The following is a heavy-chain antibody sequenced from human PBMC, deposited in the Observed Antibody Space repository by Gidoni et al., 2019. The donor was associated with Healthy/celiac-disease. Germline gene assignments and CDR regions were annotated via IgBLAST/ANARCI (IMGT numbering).Heavy chain of an antibody. CDR3: ARDLDGYSSSWYWFDP. J-gene: IGHJ5*02. V-gene: IGHV1-69*08. Sequence: QVQLAQFGAEVKKPGSSVKVSCKASGGTFSSYTISWVRQAPGQGLEWMGRIIPILGIANYAQKFQGRVTITADKSTSTAYMELSSLRSEDTAVYYCARDLDGYSSSWYWFDPWGQGTLVTVSS. CDR2: IIPILGIA. CDR1: GGTFSSYT. D-gene: IGHD6-13*01.